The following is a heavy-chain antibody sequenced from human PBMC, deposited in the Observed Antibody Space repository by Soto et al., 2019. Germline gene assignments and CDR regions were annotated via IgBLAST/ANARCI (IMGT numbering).Heavy chain of an antibody. CDR2: VYYRGST. CDR3: ASDYSGYSADPEYYGVEV. D-gene: IGHD3-22*01. J-gene: IGHJ6*02. CDR1: GGSVTLTSYY. Sequence: SETLSLTCSVSGGSVTLTSYYWSWIRQPPGKGLEWIGNVYYRGSTNYNPSLKSRVTISVDTSKNQFSLSLKSVTAADTAVYYCASDYSGYSADPEYYGVEVWGQGTTVTVSS. V-gene: IGHV4-39*01.